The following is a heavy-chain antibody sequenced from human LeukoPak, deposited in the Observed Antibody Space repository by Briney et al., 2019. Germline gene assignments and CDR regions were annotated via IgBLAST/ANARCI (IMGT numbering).Heavy chain of an antibody. CDR1: GGSISSYY. CDR3: ARQVIAVRFFDY. J-gene: IGHJ4*02. Sequence: SETLSLTCTVSGGSISSYYWSWIRQPPGKGLEWIGYIYYSGSTNYNPSLKSRVTISVDTSKNQFSLKLSSVTAADTAVYYCARQVIAVRFFDYWGQGTLVTVSS. CDR2: IYYSGST. D-gene: IGHD6-19*01. V-gene: IGHV4-59*08.